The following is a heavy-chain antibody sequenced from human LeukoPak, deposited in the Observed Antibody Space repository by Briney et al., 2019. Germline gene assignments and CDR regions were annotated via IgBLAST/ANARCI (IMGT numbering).Heavy chain of an antibody. V-gene: IGHV4-39*02. CDR1: GGSISSSSYY. CDR2: IYYSGST. J-gene: IGHJ4*02. Sequence: PSETLSLTCTVSGGSISSSSYYWGWIRQPPGKGLEWIGSIYYSGSTYYKPSLKSRGIISVDTSKNQFSLKLSSVTAADTAVYYCARDRGGRDGYIWGQGTLVTVSS. CDR3: ARDRGGRDGYI. D-gene: IGHD5-24*01.